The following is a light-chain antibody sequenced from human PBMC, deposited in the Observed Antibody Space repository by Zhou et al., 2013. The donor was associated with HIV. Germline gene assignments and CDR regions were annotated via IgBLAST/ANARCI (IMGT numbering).Light chain of an antibody. Sequence: DIQMTQSPSTVSASVGDRVTVTCRASQSVTNWLAWYQQKPGKAPKLLIYMASNLDSGVPSRFSGSGSGTEFTLTISSLQPDDSATYYCQQYNRYPRTFGQGTKVEI. V-gene: IGKV1-5*03. J-gene: IGKJ1*01. CDR1: QSVTNW. CDR2: MAS. CDR3: QQYNRYPRT.